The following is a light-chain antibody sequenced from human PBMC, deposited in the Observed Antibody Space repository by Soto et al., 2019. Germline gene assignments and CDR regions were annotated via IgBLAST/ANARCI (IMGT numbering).Light chain of an antibody. Sequence: QSVLTQPRSVSGSPGQSGTISCTGTSRDVGGYNYVSWYQQHPGKAPKLMIYDVSKRPSGVPDRFSGSKSGNTASLTISGLQAEDEADYYCCSYAGSYTLVFGGGTKVTVL. J-gene: IGLJ2*01. CDR1: SRDVGGYNY. CDR3: CSYAGSYTLV. V-gene: IGLV2-11*02. CDR2: DVS.